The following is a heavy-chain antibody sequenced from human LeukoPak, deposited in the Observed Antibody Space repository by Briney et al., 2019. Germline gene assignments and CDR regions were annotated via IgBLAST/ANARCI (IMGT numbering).Heavy chain of an antibody. CDR1: GLTFRNYG. CDR2: IRYDGSNK. V-gene: IGHV3-30*02. CDR3: AKENAPYDSSDAFDI. D-gene: IGHD3-22*01. J-gene: IGHJ3*02. Sequence: PGGSLRLSCAASGLTFRNYGMHWVRQAPGKGLEWVAFIRYDGSNKYYADSVKGRFTISGDNSKNTLFLQMNSLRAEDTAVYYCAKENAPYDSSDAFDIWGQGTMVTVSS.